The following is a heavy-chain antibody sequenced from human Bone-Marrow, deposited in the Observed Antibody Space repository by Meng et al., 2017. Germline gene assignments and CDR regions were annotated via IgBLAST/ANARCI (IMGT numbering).Heavy chain of an antibody. J-gene: IGHJ4*02. D-gene: IGHD3-22*01. CDR1: GFTFSSYS. CDR2: ISSSSSYI. CDR3: AKTGGGYYDSSGYAEVEDY. V-gene: IGHV3-21*04. Sequence: GESLKISCAASGFTFSSYSMNWVRQAPGKGLEWVSSISSSSSYIYYADSVKGRFTISRDNAKNSLYLQMNSLRAEDTAVYYCAKTGGGYYDSSGYAEVEDYWGQGTLVTVSS.